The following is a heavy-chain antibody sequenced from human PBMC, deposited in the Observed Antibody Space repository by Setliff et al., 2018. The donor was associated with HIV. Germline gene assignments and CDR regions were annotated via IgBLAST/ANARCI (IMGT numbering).Heavy chain of an antibody. Sequence: SETLSLTCTVSGGSMNSGGYYWTWIRQHPGKGLEWIGYIYASGSPDYNPSLESRVTISSDTSKNQFSLKLKSVTGADTAVYYCARVFHSLPTGLNDPFDMWGQGTLVTGSS. CDR1: GGSMNSGGYY. V-gene: IGHV4-31*03. D-gene: IGHD4-17*01. CDR3: ARVFHSLPTGLNDPFDM. J-gene: IGHJ3*02. CDR2: IYASGSP.